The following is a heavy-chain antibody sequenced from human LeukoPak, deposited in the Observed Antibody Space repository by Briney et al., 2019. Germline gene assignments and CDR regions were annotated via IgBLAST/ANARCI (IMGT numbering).Heavy chain of an antibody. CDR2: IYHSGST. CDR1: GGSFSDYY. Sequence: SETLSLTCAVYGGSFSDYYWTWIRQPPGKGLEWIGEIYHSGSTNYNPSLKSRVTISVDKSKNQFSLKLSSVTAADTAVYYCARVGDYEIDYWGQGTLVTVSS. J-gene: IGHJ4*02. V-gene: IGHV4-34*01. D-gene: IGHD4-17*01. CDR3: ARVGDYEIDY.